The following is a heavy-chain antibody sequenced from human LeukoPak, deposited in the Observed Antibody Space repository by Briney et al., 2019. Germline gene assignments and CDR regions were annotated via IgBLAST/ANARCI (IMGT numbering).Heavy chain of an antibody. CDR1: GGSISSYY. CDR2: IYYSGST. V-gene: IGHV4-59*01. CDR3: ARASGSGYYSADY. Sequence: SETLSLTCTVSGGSISSYYWSWIRQPPGKGLEWIGYIYYSGSTNYNPSLKSRVTISVDTSKNQFSLKLSSVTAADTAVYYCARASGSGYYSADYWGQGTLVTVSS. J-gene: IGHJ4*02. D-gene: IGHD3-22*01.